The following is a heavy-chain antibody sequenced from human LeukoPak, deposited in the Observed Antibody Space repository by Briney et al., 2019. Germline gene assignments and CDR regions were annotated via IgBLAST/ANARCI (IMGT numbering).Heavy chain of an antibody. V-gene: IGHV1-18*01. D-gene: IGHD5-18*01. CDR3: ARHTDKYDAFDI. CDR2: ISAYNGNT. CDR1: GYTFTSYG. J-gene: IGHJ3*02. Sequence: ASVKVSCKASGYTFTSYGISWVRQAPGQGLEWMGWISAYNGNTNYAQKLQGRVTMTTDTSTSTAHMELRSLRSDDTAVYYCARHTDKYDAFDIWGQGTMVTVSS.